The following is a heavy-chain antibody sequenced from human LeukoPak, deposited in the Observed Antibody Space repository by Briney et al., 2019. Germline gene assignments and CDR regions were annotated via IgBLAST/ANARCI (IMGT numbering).Heavy chain of an antibody. V-gene: IGHV4-59*01. CDR1: GGSISSYY. Sequence: PSETLSLTCTVSGGSISSYYWSWIRQPPGKGLEWIGYIYYSGSTNYNPSLKSRVTISVDPSKNQFSLKLSSVTAADTAVYYCARSERGAFDIWGQGTMVTVFS. CDR2: IYYSGST. CDR3: ARSERGAFDI. J-gene: IGHJ3*02.